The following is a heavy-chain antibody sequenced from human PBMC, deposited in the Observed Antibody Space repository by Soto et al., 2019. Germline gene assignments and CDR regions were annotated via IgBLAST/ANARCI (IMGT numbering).Heavy chain of an antibody. J-gene: IGHJ6*02. V-gene: IGHV3-23*01. D-gene: IGHD6-6*01. CDR1: GVTVKISA. CDR3: AKGRSSYYYYGVGI. Sequence: PSCSPELGSAASGVTVKISAIAGVRKNPGKGLEWVSDIIDSGGSTYYADSVKGRFTISRDNSKSTLYLQMNSLRAEDTALYYCAKGRSSYYYYGVGIWGQGTTVTVPS. CDR2: IIDSGGST.